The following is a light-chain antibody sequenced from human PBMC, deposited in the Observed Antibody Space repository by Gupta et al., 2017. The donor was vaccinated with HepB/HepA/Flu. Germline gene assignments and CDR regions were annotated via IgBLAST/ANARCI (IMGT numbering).Light chain of an antibody. J-gene: IGKJ2*01. CDR1: PSISSN. V-gene: IGKV3-15*01. Sequence: EIVMTQSPATLSVSPGERATLSCRASPSISSNLAWYQQKPGQAPRLLIYGASTRATGVPARFSGSGSETEFTLTISSPQSEDFAVYYLQQYHDWYTFVQGTKLQIK. CDR3: QQYHDWYT. CDR2: GAS.